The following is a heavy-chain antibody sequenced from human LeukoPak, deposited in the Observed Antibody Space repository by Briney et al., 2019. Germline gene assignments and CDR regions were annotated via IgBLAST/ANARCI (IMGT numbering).Heavy chain of an antibody. D-gene: IGHD2-2*02. J-gene: IGHJ6*02. CDR1: GFTVSSNY. V-gene: IGHV3-23*01. CDR3: AKGPRSKVVPAAIYYYYYGMDV. CDR2: ISGSGGST. Sequence: GGSLRLSCAASGFTVSSNYMSWVRQAPGKGLEWVSAISGSGGSTYYADSVKGRFTISRDNSKNTLYLQMNSLRAEDTAVYYCAKGPRSKVVPAAIYYYYYGMDVWGQGTTVTVSS.